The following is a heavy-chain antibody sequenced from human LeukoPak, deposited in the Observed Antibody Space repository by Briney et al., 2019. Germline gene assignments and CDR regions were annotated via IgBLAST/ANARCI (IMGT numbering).Heavy chain of an antibody. Sequence: SETLSLTCTVSGGSLSSYFWSWLRQPPGKGLEWLGYIYYTGSTNYNPSLKSRVTISVDTSKNQFSLKLSSVTAADTAVYYCARVVIFEWSAMDRDFYYMDVWDKGTTVTVSS. J-gene: IGHJ6*03. D-gene: IGHD3-3*01. CDR1: GGSLSSYF. CDR3: ARVVIFEWSAMDRDFYYMDV. CDR2: IYYTGST. V-gene: IGHV4-59*01.